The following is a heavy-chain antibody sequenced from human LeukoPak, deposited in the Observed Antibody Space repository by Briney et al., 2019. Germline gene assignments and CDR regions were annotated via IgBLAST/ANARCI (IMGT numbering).Heavy chain of an antibody. CDR3: VSPRRFSYGYFDY. CDR1: GGSISSSSAY. V-gene: IGHV4-39*01. J-gene: IGHJ4*02. Sequence: SETLSLTCTVSGGSISSSSAYWGWVRQPPGKGLEWIGSIYYSKNTYYNPSRKSRVTISADTSKNQFSLTLGSVSATYTAVYYCVSPRRFSYGYFDYWGQGTLVTVSS. D-gene: IGHD5-18*01. CDR2: IYYSKNT.